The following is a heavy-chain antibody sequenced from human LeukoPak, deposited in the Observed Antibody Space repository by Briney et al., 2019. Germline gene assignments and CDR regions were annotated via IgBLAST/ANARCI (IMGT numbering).Heavy chain of an antibody. V-gene: IGHV4-34*01. D-gene: IGHD4-17*01. CDR2: INHSGST. Sequence: SETLSLTCAVYGRSFSGYYWSWIRQPPGKGLEWIGEINHSGSTNYNPSLKTRATIPVKTSTNQLSLKMSSVTAADTAVYYCARRGRTTVYAFDIWGQGTMVTVSS. J-gene: IGHJ3*02. CDR1: GRSFSGYY. CDR3: ARRGRTTVYAFDI.